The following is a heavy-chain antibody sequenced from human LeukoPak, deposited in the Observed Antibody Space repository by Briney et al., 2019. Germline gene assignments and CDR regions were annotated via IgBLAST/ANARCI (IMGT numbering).Heavy chain of an antibody. CDR1: GFTFRSYW. Sequence: PGGSLRLSCAASGFTFRSYWMSWVRQAPGQGLEGGANIKRDGSEKNYLDSVKGRFTISRDNSKNTLYLQMNSLRAEDTAVYYCAKHLTSVTTNFEYWGQGTLVTISS. V-gene: IGHV3-7*03. J-gene: IGHJ4*02. CDR3: AKHLTSVTTNFEY. D-gene: IGHD4-17*01. CDR2: IKRDGSEK.